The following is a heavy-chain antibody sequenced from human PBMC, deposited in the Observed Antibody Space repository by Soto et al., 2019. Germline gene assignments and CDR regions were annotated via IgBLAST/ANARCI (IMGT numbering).Heavy chain of an antibody. V-gene: IGHV3-30-3*01. Sequence: QVQLVESGGGVVQPGRSPRLSCAASGFTFSNYAMHWVRQAPGKGLEWVAVISYDGSNKNYADSVKGRFTISRDNSKNTLYLQMNSLGAEDTAVYYCARVLVPAAIWGAFDIWGQGTMVTVSS. D-gene: IGHD2-2*02. CDR3: ARVLVPAAIWGAFDI. CDR1: GFTFSNYA. CDR2: ISYDGSNK. J-gene: IGHJ3*02.